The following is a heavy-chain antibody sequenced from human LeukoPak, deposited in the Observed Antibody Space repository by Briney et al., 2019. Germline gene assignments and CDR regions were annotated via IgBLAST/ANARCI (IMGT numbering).Heavy chain of an antibody. CDR1: GFTIGSGY. CDR2: IYTGGAT. V-gene: IGHV3-66*01. J-gene: IGHJ5*02. Sequence: GGSLRLSCAASGFTIGSGYMNWVRQAPGKGLEWVSVIYTGGATYYADSVNGRFTISRDNSKNTLYLQMSSLRVEDTAVYFCAREPYHYDSSGYYDHWGQGTLVTVSS. D-gene: IGHD3-22*01. CDR3: AREPYHYDSSGYYDH.